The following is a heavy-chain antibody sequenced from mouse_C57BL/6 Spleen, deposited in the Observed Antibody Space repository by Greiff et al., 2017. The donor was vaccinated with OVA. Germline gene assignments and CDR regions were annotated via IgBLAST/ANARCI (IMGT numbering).Heavy chain of an antibody. Sequence: EVQLQQSGPELVKPGASVKISCKASGYTFTDYYMNWVKQSHGKSLEWIGDINPNNGGTSYNQKFKGKATLTVDKSSSTAYMELRSLTSEDSAVYYCARWEGPYAMDYWGQGTSVTVSS. CDR2: INPNNGGT. CDR1: GYTFTDYY. D-gene: IGHD3-3*01. CDR3: ARWEGPYAMDY. V-gene: IGHV1-26*01. J-gene: IGHJ4*01.